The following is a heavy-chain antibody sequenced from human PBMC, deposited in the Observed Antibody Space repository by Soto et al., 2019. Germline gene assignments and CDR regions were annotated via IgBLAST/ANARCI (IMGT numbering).Heavy chain of an antibody. CDR2: INPSGGST. J-gene: IGHJ5*02. CDR3: ARDREFLEWLPYNWFDP. CDR1: GYTFTSYY. D-gene: IGHD3-3*01. Sequence: GASVKVSCKASGYTFTSYYMHWVRQAPGQGLEWMGIINPSGGSTSYAQKFQGRVTMTRDTSTSTVYMELSSLRSEDTAVYYCARDREFLEWLPYNWFDPWGQGTLVTVSS. V-gene: IGHV1-46*01.